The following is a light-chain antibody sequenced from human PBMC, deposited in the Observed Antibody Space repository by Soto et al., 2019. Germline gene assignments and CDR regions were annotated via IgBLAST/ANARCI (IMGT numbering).Light chain of an antibody. V-gene: IGKV1-33*01. CDR2: GAS. J-gene: IGKJ2*01. Sequence: DIQLTQSPSSLSASVGDRVTITCQASQDISKSLNWYQQRPGKAPNLLIHGASSLETGVPSRFSGSGSGTHFTFTISSLQPEDFATYYCQQYDNLLYTFGQGTKLEMK. CDR3: QQYDNLLYT. CDR1: QDISKS.